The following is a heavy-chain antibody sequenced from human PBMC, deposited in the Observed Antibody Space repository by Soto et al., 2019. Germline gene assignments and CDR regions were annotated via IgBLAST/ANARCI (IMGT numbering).Heavy chain of an antibody. V-gene: IGHV2-5*01. CDR2: IYWNDDK. Sequence: SGPALVNPXQTLTLTCTFSGFSLSTNGVAVDWIRQPPGKALEWLALIYWNDDKRYSPSLKSRLTITKDTSKNQVVLTMTNMDPVDTATYYCAHSSNSHYDLLSGSYSPFYCYYGMDVWGQGTTVTVSS. D-gene: IGHD3-3*01. J-gene: IGHJ6*02. CDR3: AHSSNSHYDLLSGSYSPFYCYYGMDV. CDR1: GFSLSTNGVA.